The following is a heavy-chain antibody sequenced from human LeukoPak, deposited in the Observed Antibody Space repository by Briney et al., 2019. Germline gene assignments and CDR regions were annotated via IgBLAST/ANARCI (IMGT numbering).Heavy chain of an antibody. CDR3: ARAALHEGSASDI. J-gene: IGHJ3*02. CDR2: ITPNSGGT. CDR1: GYTFTGYY. Sequence: ASVKVSCKASGYTFTGYYMHWVRQAPGQGLEWMGWITPNSGGTNYALKFQGRVTMTRDTSISTAYMELSRLTSDDTAVYYCARAALHEGSASDIWGQGTMVTVSS. V-gene: IGHV1-2*02.